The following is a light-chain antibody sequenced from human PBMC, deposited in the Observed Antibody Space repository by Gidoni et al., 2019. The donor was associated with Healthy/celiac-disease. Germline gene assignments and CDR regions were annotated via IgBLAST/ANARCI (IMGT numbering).Light chain of an antibody. J-gene: IGKJ1*01. CDR1: QSVLYSSNHKNY. Sequence: DLVLTQSPDSLAVSLGERATINSKSSQSVLYSSNHKNYLAWYQQKPGQPPKLLIYWASTRESGVPDRFSGSGSGTDFTLTISSLQAEDVAVYYCHQYYSTPWTFGQGTKVEIK. CDR3: HQYYSTPWT. V-gene: IGKV4-1*01. CDR2: WAS.